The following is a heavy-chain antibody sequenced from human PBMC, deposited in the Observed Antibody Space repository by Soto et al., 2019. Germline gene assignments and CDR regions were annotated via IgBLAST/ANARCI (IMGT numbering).Heavy chain of an antibody. V-gene: IGHV1-69*05. Sequence: QVHLVQSGAEVKKPGSSVKVSCKYSGGTFRTESINWVRQSPGQGLEWMGGILPFFGTADYAPRFQGRVTITTDAATTTAYRELSSLTSQDTAVYFCARGQEYGGNSDAFDVWGQGTMVTVSS. CDR2: ILPFFGTA. D-gene: IGHD2-21*01. CDR1: GGTFRTES. CDR3: ARGQEYGGNSDAFDV. J-gene: IGHJ3*01.